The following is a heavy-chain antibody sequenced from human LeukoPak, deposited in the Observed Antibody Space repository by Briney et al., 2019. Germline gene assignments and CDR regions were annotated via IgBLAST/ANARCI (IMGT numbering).Heavy chain of an antibody. Sequence: ASVKVSCKASGFTFTSYGFSWVRQAPGQGLEWMGWISGYNGNTNYAQKLQGRVTMNTETSTSTAYMELRSLISDDTAIYYCARVSSSWYYFDYWGQGTLVTVSS. CDR2: ISGYNGNT. CDR3: ARVSSSWYYFDY. V-gene: IGHV1-18*01. D-gene: IGHD6-13*01. CDR1: GFTFTSYG. J-gene: IGHJ4*02.